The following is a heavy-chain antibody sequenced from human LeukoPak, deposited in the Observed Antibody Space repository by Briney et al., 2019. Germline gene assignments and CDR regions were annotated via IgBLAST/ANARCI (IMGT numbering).Heavy chain of an antibody. CDR3: ARFHSGPGGWYVLWYFDL. J-gene: IGHJ2*01. CDR2: IYNSEST. CDR1: GGSFSSYY. Sequence: PSETPSLTCAVYGGSFSSYYWSWIRQPPGKGLEWIGYIYNSESTKCNSSLESRVTLSVDTSKNQLFLKLTSVTAEDTAVYYCARFHSGPGGWYVLWYFDLWGRGTLVTVSS. D-gene: IGHD6-19*01. V-gene: IGHV4-4*09.